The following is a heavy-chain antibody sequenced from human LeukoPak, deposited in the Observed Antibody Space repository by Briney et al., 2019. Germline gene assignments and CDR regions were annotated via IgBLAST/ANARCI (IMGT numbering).Heavy chain of an antibody. CDR3: ARGRGLLLGDYFDY. V-gene: IGHV1-8*01. Sequence: GASVKVSCKASGYTCTSYDINWVRQATGQGLEWMGWMNPNSGNTGYAQKFQGRSTMTRNTSISTAYMELSSLRSEDTAVYYCARGRGLLLGDYFDYWGQGTLVTVSS. CDR2: MNPNSGNT. D-gene: IGHD4-17*01. J-gene: IGHJ4*02. CDR1: GYTCTSYD.